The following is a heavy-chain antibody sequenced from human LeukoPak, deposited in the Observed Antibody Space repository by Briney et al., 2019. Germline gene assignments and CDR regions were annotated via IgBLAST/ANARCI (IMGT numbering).Heavy chain of an antibody. CDR3: AKGRADDDYVWGTYAGDY. V-gene: IGHV3-30*18. D-gene: IGHD3-16*01. CDR2: ISYDGSNK. Sequence: GGPLRLSCAASGYTFSSYGMHWVRQAPGKGLEWVAVISYDGSNKYYADSVKGRFTISRDNSKNTLYLQMNSLRAEDTAVYYCAKGRADDDYVWGTYAGDYWGQGTLVTVSS. CDR1: GYTFSSYG. J-gene: IGHJ4*02.